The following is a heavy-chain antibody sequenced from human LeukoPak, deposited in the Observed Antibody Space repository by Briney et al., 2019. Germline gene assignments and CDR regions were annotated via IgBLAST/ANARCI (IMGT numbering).Heavy chain of an antibody. Sequence: ASVTVSCKASGYTFTTYDINWVRQAAGQGFEWMGWMNPKSGDAGYADKFEGRVAITRDTSINTAYLELSALTSDDTAVYYCARGPFGNCGGGPCHFRDIDNWYDPWGQGTLVTVSS. CDR3: ARGPFGNCGGGPCHFRDIDNWYDP. V-gene: IGHV1-8*03. J-gene: IGHJ5*02. D-gene: IGHD2-21*01. CDR2: MNPKSGDA. CDR1: GYTFTTYD.